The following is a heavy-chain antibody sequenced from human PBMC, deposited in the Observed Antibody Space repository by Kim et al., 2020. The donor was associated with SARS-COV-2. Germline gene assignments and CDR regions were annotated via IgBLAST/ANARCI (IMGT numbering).Heavy chain of an antibody. CDR1: GGSISSGGYY. CDR2: IYYSGST. J-gene: IGHJ4*02. CDR3: ARDGYYDSSGYYPD. Sequence: SETLSLTCTVSGGSISSGGYYWSWIRQHPGKGLEWIGYIYYSGSTYYNPSLKSRVTISVDTSKNQFSLKLSSVTAADTAVYYCARDGYYDSSGYYPDWGQGTLVSVSS. D-gene: IGHD3-22*01. V-gene: IGHV4-31*03.